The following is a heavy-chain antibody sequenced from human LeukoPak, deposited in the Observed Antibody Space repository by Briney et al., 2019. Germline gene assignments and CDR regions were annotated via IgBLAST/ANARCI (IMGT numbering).Heavy chain of an antibody. D-gene: IGHD3-22*01. CDR3: ARKRYYYDSSGFIDY. Sequence: PSETLSLTCAVYGGSFSGYYWSWIRQPPGKGLEWIGEINHSGSTNYNPSLKSRVTISVDTSKNQFSLKLSSVTAADTAVYYCARKRYYYDSSGFIDYWGQGTLVTVSS. J-gene: IGHJ4*02. CDR1: GGSFSGYY. CDR2: INHSGST. V-gene: IGHV4-34*01.